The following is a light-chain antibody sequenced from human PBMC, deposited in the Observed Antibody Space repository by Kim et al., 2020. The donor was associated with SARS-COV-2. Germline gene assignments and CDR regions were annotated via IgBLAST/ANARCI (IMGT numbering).Light chain of an antibody. J-gene: IGLJ2*01. CDR3: YSTTNNTAI. CDR2: KDN. V-gene: IGLV3-27*01. Sequence: VCPGETTKITCAGGILAKKYARWLQLKPGQAPVVVIYKDNARPSGITGRFAVSSAGTTVTLTISGAQVEDEADYYCYSTTNNTAIFGGGTQLTVL. CDR1: ILAKKY.